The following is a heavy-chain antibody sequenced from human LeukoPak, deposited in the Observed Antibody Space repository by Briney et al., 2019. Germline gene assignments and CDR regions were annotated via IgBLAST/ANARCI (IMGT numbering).Heavy chain of an antibody. J-gene: IGHJ4*02. V-gene: IGHV3-64*01. CDR2: ISSNGGST. CDR3: AREYCSATSCYKTIDY. CDR1: GFTFSSNA. Sequence: GGSLRLSCAASGFTFSSNAMHWVRQAPGKGLEYVSAISSNGGSTYYANSVKGRFTISRDNSKNTLYLQMGSLRADDMAVYYCAREYCSATSCYKTIDYWGRGTLVTVSS. D-gene: IGHD2-2*02.